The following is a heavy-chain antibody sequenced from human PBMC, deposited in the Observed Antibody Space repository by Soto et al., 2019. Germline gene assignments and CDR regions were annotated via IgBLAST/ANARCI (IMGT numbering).Heavy chain of an antibody. V-gene: IGHV4-30-4*01. CDR3: ARSSSGYYLNYYYYGMDV. Sequence: QVQLQESGPGLVKPSQTLSLTCTVCGGSISSGDYYWSWISQPPGKGLEWIGYIYYSGSTYYNPSLKSRVTISVDTSKNQFSLKLSSVTAADTAVYYCARSSSGYYLNYYYYGMDVWGQGTTVTVSS. CDR2: IYYSGST. CDR1: GGSISSGDYY. J-gene: IGHJ6*02. D-gene: IGHD3-22*01.